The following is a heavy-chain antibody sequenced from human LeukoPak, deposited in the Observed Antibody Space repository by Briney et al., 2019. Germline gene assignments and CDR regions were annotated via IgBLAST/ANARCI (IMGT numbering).Heavy chain of an antibody. Sequence: GGSLRLSCAASGFTFSDYYMSWIRQAPGKGLEWVSYISTSDSTIYPADSVKGRFTISRDNAKNSLYLQMNSLRAEDTAVYYCARATGSGWYYFDYWGQGTLVTVSS. CDR3: ARATGSGWYYFDY. CDR1: GFTFSDYY. D-gene: IGHD6-19*01. J-gene: IGHJ4*02. CDR2: ISTSDSTI. V-gene: IGHV3-11*01.